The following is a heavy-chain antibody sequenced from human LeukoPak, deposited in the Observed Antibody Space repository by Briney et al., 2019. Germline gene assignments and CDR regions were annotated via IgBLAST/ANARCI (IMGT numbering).Heavy chain of an antibody. CDR1: GFTFSDYY. D-gene: IGHD2-15*01. CDR2: ISSSGSTI. CDR3: ARGGYCSGGSCHSKTIYYYYGMDV. Sequence: GGSLRLSCAASGFTFSDYYMSWIRQAPGKGLEWVSYISSSGSTIYYADSVKGRFTISRDNAKNSLYLQMNSLRAEDTAVYYCARGGYCSGGSCHSKTIYYYYGMDVWGQGTTVTVSS. J-gene: IGHJ6*02. V-gene: IGHV3-11*01.